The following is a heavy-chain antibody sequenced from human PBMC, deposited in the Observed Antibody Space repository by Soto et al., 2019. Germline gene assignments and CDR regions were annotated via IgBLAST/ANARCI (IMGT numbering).Heavy chain of an antibody. D-gene: IGHD5-12*01. CDR3: ARGNHRWLKLWYVDL. Sequence: QVQLVQSGAEVKKPGSSVMVSCNASGGNVINSRISWLRQAPGQGLEWMGGIIPVFSRVNNAKKFQGRVTITADESTSIAYMELSSLRSEDTAVYYCARGNHRWLKLWYVDLWGRGPLGTV. CDR1: GGNVINSR. J-gene: IGHJ2*01. CDR2: IIPVFSRV. V-gene: IGHV1-69*12.